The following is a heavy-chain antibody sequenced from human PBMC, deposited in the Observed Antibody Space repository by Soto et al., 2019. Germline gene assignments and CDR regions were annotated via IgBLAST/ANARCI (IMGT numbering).Heavy chain of an antibody. CDR1: GYTFTSYH. V-gene: IGHV1-8*01. D-gene: IGHD3-3*01. CDR2: MNPNSGNT. Sequence: ASVKVSCKASGYTFTSYHINWMRQATGQGLEWMGWMNPNSGNTAYAQKFQGRVSMTRNTSISTAYMELSSLRSEDSAVYYCAREYYDFWSGYYYFDYWGQGTLVTVSS. CDR3: AREYYDFWSGYYYFDY. J-gene: IGHJ4*02.